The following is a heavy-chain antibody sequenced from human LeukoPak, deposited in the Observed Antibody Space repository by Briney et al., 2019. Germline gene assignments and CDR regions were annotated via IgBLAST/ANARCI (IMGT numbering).Heavy chain of an antibody. J-gene: IGHJ4*02. CDR2: IRYDGSNK. CDR3: ARRVDYGGSKEPFDY. V-gene: IGHV3-30*02. Sequence: GGSLRLSCAASGFTFSSYGMHWVRQAPGKGLEWVAFIRYDGSNKYYADSVKGRFTISRDNSKNTLYLQMNSLRAEDTAVYYCARRVDYGGSKEPFDYWGQGTLATVSS. D-gene: IGHD4-23*01. CDR1: GFTFSSYG.